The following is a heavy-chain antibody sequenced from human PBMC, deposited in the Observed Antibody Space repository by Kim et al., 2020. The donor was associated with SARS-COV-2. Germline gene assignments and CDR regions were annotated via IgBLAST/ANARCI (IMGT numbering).Heavy chain of an antibody. CDR3: AREGGSSWFDY. V-gene: IGHV3-30*03. J-gene: IGHJ4*01. CDR1: GFTFSSYG. CDR2: ISYDGSNK. D-gene: IGHD6-13*01. Sequence: GGSLRLSCAAFGFTFSSYGMYWVRQAPGKGLEWVAVISYDGSNKYYVDSVRGRFTISRDNSKNTLYLQMNSLRAEDTAVYYCAREGGSSWFDYWGQEPWSPSPQ.